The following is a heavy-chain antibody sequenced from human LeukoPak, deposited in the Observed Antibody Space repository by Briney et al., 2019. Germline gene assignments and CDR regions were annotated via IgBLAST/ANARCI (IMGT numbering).Heavy chain of an antibody. J-gene: IGHJ5*02. CDR3: ARVGAYGDYEGP. D-gene: IGHD4-17*01. V-gene: IGHV1-18*01. CDR1: GHTFTSYG. Sequence: ASVKVSCKASGHTFTSYGISWVRQAPGQGLEWMGWISAYNGNTNYAQKLQGRVTMTTDASTSTAHMELRSLRSDDTAVYYCARVGAYGDYEGPWGQGTLVTVSS. CDR2: ISAYNGNT.